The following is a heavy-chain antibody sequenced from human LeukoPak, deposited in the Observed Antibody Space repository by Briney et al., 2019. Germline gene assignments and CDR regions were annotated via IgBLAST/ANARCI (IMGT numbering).Heavy chain of an antibody. Sequence: GGSLRLSCAASGFTFSSYALSWVRQAPGKGLEWVSAISGSGSSTYYADSVKGRFTISRDNSKNTLYLQMNSLRAEDTAVYYCAKGEWYQLQYFDYWGQGTLVTVSS. J-gene: IGHJ4*02. V-gene: IGHV3-23*01. D-gene: IGHD2-2*01. CDR1: GFTFSSYA. CDR3: AKGEWYQLQYFDY. CDR2: ISGSGSST.